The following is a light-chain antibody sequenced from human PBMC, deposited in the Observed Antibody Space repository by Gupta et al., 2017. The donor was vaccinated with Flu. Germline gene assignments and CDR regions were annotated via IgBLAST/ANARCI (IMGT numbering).Light chain of an antibody. CDR3: SSYTSSTTLV. J-gene: IGLJ1*01. CDR1: SSDVGGYNS. V-gene: IGLV2-14*01. CDR2: DVN. Sequence: QYALPQPASVSGSPGTSITISCTGTSSDVGGYNSVSWYQHHPGKAPKLIIYDVNNWPSGVADRFSGSKSGNTASLTISGLQAEDEAEYYCSSYTSSTTLVFGTGTKVNVL.